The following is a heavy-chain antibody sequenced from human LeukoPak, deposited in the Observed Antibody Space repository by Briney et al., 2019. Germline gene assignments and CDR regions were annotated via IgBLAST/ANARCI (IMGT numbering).Heavy chain of an antibody. CDR3: ARGHPFGELLAPSDY. V-gene: IGHV1-2*02. Sequence: ASVKVSRKASGYSFTSYGISWVRQAPGQGLEWMGWINPNSGGTNYAQKFQGRVTMTRDTSISTAYMELSRLRSDDTAVYYCARGHPFGELLAPSDYWGQGTLVTVSS. CDR2: INPNSGGT. CDR1: GYSFTSYG. J-gene: IGHJ4*02. D-gene: IGHD3-10*01.